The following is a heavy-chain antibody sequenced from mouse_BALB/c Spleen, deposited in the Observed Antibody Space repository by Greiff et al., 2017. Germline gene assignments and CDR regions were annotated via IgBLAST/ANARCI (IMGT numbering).Heavy chain of an antibody. V-gene: IGHV5-4*02. D-gene: IGHD2-1*01. Sequence: EVMLVESGGGLVKPGGSLKLSCAASGFTFSDYYMYWVRQTPEKRLEWVATISDGGSYTYYPDSVKGRFTISRDNAKNNLYLQMSSLKSKDTAMYYYASGGVTTRYAMDYWGQGTSVTVSS. CDR3: ASGGVTTRYAMDY. J-gene: IGHJ4*01. CDR1: GFTFSDYY. CDR2: ISDGGSYT.